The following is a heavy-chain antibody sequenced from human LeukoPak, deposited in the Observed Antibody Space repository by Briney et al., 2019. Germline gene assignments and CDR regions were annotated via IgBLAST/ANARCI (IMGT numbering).Heavy chain of an antibody. D-gene: IGHD3-3*01. V-gene: IGHV4-39*01. Sequence: SETLSLTCTVSGGSISSSSYYWGWIRQPPGKGLEWIGSIYYSGSTYYNPSLKSRVTISVDTSKNQFSLKLSSVTAADTAVYYCARHQSYDFWSAPHSTTSTKGYFDYWGQGTLVTVSS. CDR3: ARHQSYDFWSAPHSTTSTKGYFDY. CDR2: IYYSGST. J-gene: IGHJ4*02. CDR1: GGSISSSSYY.